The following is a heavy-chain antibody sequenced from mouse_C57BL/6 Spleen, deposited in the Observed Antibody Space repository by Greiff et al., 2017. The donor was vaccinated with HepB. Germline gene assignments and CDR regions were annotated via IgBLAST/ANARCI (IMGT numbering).Heavy chain of an antibody. CDR3: AREGLRRGFAY. Sequence: QVQLKQPGAELVKPGASVKLSCKASGYTFTSYWMQWVKQRPGQGLEWIGEIDPSDSYTNYNQKFKGKATLTVDTSSSTAYMQLSSLTSEDSAVYYCAREGLRRGFAYWGQGTLVTVSA. V-gene: IGHV1-50*01. D-gene: IGHD2-4*01. CDR2: IDPSDSYT. CDR1: GYTFTSYW. J-gene: IGHJ3*01.